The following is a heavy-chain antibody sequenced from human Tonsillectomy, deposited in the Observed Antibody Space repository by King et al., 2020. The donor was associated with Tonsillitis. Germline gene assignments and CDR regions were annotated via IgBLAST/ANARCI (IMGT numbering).Heavy chain of an antibody. V-gene: IGHV1-8*01. CDR2: MNPNSGNT. CDR1: GYTFTSYD. J-gene: IGHJ4*02. CDR3: ARGTRSFDY. Sequence: VQLVESGAEVKKPGASVKVSCKASGYTFTSYDINWVRQATGQGLEWMGWMNPNSGNTGYAQNCKGRGTMTRNTSISTAYMERSSLRSEDTAVYYCARGTRSFDYWGQGTLVTVSS.